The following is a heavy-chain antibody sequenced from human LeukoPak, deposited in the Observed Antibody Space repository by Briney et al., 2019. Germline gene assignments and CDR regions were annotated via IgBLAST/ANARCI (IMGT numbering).Heavy chain of an antibody. Sequence: SGGSLRLSCEASGFTFSSYSMNWVRQAPGKGLEWISYISSSGSTIYYADSVKGRFTISRDNAKNSLYLQMNSLRAEDTAVYYCARSGSYFEADYWGQGTLVTVSS. CDR3: ARSGSYFEADY. V-gene: IGHV3-48*04. D-gene: IGHD3-10*01. CDR1: GFTFSSYS. J-gene: IGHJ4*02. CDR2: ISSSGSTI.